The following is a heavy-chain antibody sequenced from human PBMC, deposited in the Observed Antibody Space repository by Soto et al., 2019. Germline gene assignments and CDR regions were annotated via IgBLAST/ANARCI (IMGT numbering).Heavy chain of an antibody. CDR2: IKQEGSEK. Sequence: GGSLRLSCAASEFTFSRYWMSRVSQAPGKGLKWVTNIKQEGSEKYYVDSVKGRFTISRDNAKNSLYLQMNSLRAEDTAVYYCARGIVATIIIYYGMDVWGQGTTVTVSS. D-gene: IGHD5-12*01. CDR3: ARGIVATIIIYYGMDV. V-gene: IGHV3-7*05. CDR1: EFTFSRYW. J-gene: IGHJ6*02.